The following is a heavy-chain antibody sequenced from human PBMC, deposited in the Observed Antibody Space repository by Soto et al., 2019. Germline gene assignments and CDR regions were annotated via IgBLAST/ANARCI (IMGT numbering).Heavy chain of an antibody. Sequence: GGSLRLSCAASGFTFSSYALSWVRQAPGKGLDGVSAIGGCGGSTYYADSVKGRLTNSRDNSKNTLYLQMNGLRAEDTAVYYCARSRVGFDYWGQGTLVTVSS. CDR2: IGGCGGST. J-gene: IGHJ4*02. CDR1: GFTFSSYA. CDR3: ARSRVGFDY. V-gene: IGHV3-23*01. D-gene: IGHD1-26*01.